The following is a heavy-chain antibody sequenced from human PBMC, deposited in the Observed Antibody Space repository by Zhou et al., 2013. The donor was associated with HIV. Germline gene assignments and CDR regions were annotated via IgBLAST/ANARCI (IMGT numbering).Heavy chain of an antibody. CDR3: ARGQSVPNSGSYLGAFDI. D-gene: IGHD1-26*01. J-gene: IGHJ3*02. Sequence: QVQLVQSGAEVKKPGSSVKVSCKASGGTFSSYAISWVRQAPGQGLEWMGRIIPILGIANYAQKFQGRVTITADKSTSTAYMELSSLRSEDTAVYYCARGQSVPNSGSYLGAFDIWGQGTMVTVSS. V-gene: IGHV1-69*04. CDR1: GGTFSSYA. CDR2: IIPILGIA.